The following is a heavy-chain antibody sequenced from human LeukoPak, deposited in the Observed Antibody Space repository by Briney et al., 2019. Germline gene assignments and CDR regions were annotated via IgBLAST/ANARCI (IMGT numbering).Heavy chain of an antibody. Sequence: VASVKVSCKASGGTFSSYAISWVRQAPGQGLEWMGRIIPILGIANYAQKFQGRVTITADKSTSTAYMELSSLRSDGTAVYYCARGLGLWLTGDPDAFDIWGQGTMVTVSS. CDR3: ARGLGLWLTGDPDAFDI. D-gene: IGHD5-18*01. CDR2: IIPILGIA. V-gene: IGHV1-69*04. CDR1: GGTFSSYA. J-gene: IGHJ3*02.